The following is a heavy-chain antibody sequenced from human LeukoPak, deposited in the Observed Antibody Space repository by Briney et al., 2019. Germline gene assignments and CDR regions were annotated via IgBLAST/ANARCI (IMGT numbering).Heavy chain of an antibody. V-gene: IGHV1-18*01. D-gene: IGHD3-10*01. J-gene: IGHJ4*02. CDR3: ARASDISRPFEN. CDR1: GYSFSNYG. Sequence: ASVKVSCKTSGYSFSNYGIVWVRQAPGQGLEWMGWISAKNGNTKNSQKVQGRVTMTTDSSTNIAYLELRSLRSDDTAVYYCARASDISRPFENWGQGTRVTVSS. CDR2: ISAKNGNT.